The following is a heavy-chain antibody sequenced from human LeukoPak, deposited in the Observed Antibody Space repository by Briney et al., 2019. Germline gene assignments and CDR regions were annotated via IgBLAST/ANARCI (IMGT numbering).Heavy chain of an antibody. D-gene: IGHD5-24*01. CDR2: ISGSGSYI. CDR1: GFTFSDYS. J-gene: IGHJ3*02. V-gene: IGHV3-21*01. CDR3: ARGRDGYNLVDAFDI. Sequence: NPGGSLRLSCAASGFTFSDYSMNWVRQTPRKGLEWVSCISGSGSYIYYADSLKGRFTISRDNAKNSLYLQMNSLRAEDTAVYYCARGRDGYNLVDAFDIWGQGIMVTVSS.